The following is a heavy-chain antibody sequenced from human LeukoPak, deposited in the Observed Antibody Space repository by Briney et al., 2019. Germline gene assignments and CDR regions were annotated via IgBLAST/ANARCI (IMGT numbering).Heavy chain of an antibody. J-gene: IGHJ6*03. D-gene: IGHD4-23*01. CDR3: ARHVTPSSAYYYYYMDV. V-gene: IGHV4-34*01. CDR2: INHSGST. Sequence: SETLSLTCAVYGGSFSGYYWSWIRQPPGKGLEWIGEINHSGSTNYNPSLKSRVTISVDTSKNQFSLKLSSVTAADTAVYYCARHVTPSSAYYYYYMDVWGKGTTVTISS. CDR1: GGSFSGYY.